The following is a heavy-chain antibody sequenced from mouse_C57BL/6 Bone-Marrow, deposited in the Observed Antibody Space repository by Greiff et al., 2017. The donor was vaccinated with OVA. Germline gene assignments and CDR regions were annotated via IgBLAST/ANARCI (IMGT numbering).Heavy chain of an antibody. Sequence: EVMLVESGGDLVKPGGSLKLSCAASGFTFSSYGMSWVRQTPDKRLEWVATISSGGSYTYYPDSVKGRFTISRDNAKNTLYLQMSSLKSEDTAMYYCARPGSYAMDYWGQGTSVTVSS. D-gene: IGHD1-1*01. CDR3: ARPGSYAMDY. CDR2: ISSGGSYT. CDR1: GFTFSSYG. J-gene: IGHJ4*01. V-gene: IGHV5-6*01.